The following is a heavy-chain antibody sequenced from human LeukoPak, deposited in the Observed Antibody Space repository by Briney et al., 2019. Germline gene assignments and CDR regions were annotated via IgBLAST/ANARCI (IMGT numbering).Heavy chain of an antibody. V-gene: IGHV4-31*03. J-gene: IGHJ4*02. CDR3: ARRTISIDDSSGYYFSHFDY. CDR2: IYYSGST. Sequence: SETLSLTCTVSGGXISSGGYYWSWIRQHPGKGLEWIGYIYYSGSTYYNPSLKSRVTISVDTSKNQFSLKLSSVTAADTAVYYCARRTISIDDSSGYYFSHFDYWGQGTLVTVSS. D-gene: IGHD3-22*01. CDR1: GGXISSGGYY.